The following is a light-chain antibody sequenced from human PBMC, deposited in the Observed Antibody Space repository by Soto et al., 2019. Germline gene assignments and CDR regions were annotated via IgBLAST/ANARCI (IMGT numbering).Light chain of an antibody. CDR1: QSVSSY. J-gene: IGKJ1*01. Sequence: DIVVTQSPVTLSLSPGGRATLSFMASQSVSSYLAWYQQKPGQAPRLLIYDASNRATGIPARFSGSGSGTDFTLTISSLEPEDFAVYYCQQRSNWPWTFGQGTKVDI. V-gene: IGKV3-11*01. CDR3: QQRSNWPWT. CDR2: DAS.